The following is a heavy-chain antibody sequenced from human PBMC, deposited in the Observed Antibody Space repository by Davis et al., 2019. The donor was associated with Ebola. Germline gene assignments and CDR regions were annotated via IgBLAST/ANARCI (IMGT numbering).Heavy chain of an antibody. Sequence: SVQVSCQASGGIFSRYAISWVRQAPRQGLVWMGGIIPIFGTANYAQKFQGRVTITADKSTSTAYIELRSLRSDDTAVYSCARDARWIQLWFIDYWGQGTLVTVSS. V-gene: IGHV1-69*06. J-gene: IGHJ4*02. CDR1: GGIFSRYA. D-gene: IGHD5-18*01. CDR2: IIPIFGTA. CDR3: ARDARWIQLWFIDY.